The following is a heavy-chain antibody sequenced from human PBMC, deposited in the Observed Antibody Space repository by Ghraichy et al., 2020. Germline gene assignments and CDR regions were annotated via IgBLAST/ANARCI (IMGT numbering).Heavy chain of an antibody. CDR2: INHSGST. Sequence: SETLSLTCAVYGGSFSGYYWSWIRQPPGKGLEWIGEINHSGSTNYNPTLKSRVTISVDTSKNQFSLKLSSVTAADTAVYYCARGTVMITFGGVAMYYFDYWGQGTLVTVSS. CDR1: GGSFSGYY. J-gene: IGHJ4*02. D-gene: IGHD3-16*01. V-gene: IGHV4-34*01. CDR3: ARGTVMITFGGVAMYYFDY.